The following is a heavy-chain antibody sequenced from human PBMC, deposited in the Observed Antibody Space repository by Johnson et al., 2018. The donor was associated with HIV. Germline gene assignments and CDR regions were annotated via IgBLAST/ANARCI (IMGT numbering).Heavy chain of an antibody. J-gene: IGHJ3*02. CDR3: ARDGTWELHRHAFDI. Sequence: QVQLVESGGVVVQPGGSLRLSCETSRFTFDDYAMHWVRQAPGKGLEWVSVVYSDGNSYYADSVKDRFTISRDNSKNTLYLQMNSLRAEDTAVYYCARDGTWELHRHAFDIWGQGTMVTVSS. CDR1: RFTFDDYA. D-gene: IGHD1-26*01. CDR2: VYSDGNS. V-gene: IGHV3-NL1*01.